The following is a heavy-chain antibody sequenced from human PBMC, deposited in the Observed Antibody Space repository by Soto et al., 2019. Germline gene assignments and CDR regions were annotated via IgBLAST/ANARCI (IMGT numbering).Heavy chain of an antibody. Sequence: QVQLVQSGAEVKKPGASVKVSCKASGYTFTSYDINWVRQATGQGLEWMGWLNPNSGNTGYAQKFQGRVTITRNTSISTAYMELSSLRSEDTAVYYCARCPANIAVAVTNWFDPWGQGTLVTVSS. V-gene: IGHV1-8*01. CDR3: ARCPANIAVAVTNWFDP. J-gene: IGHJ5*02. D-gene: IGHD6-19*01. CDR1: GYTFTSYD. CDR2: LNPNSGNT.